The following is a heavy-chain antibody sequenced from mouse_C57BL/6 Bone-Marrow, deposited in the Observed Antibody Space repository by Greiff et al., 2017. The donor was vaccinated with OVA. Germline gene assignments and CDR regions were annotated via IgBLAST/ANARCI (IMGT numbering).Heavy chain of an antibody. CDR2: ISSGSSTI. CDR3: ARGDSNYYYYAMDY. J-gene: IGHJ4*01. Sequence: EVLLVESGGGLVKPGGSLKLSCAASGFTFSDYGMHWVRQAPEKGLEWVAYISSGSSTIYYADTVKGRFTISRDNAKNTLFLQMNSLRSEDTAMYYGARGDSNYYYYAMDYWGQGTSVTVSS. CDR1: GFTFSDYG. V-gene: IGHV5-17*01. D-gene: IGHD2-5*01.